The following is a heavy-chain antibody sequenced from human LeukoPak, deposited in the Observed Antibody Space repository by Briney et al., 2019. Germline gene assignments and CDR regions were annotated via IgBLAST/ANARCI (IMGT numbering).Heavy chain of an antibody. Sequence: PSETLSLTCTVSGGSISSSSYYWGWIRQPPGKGLEWIGSIYYSGSTYYNPSLKSRVTISVDTSKNQFSLKLSSVTAADTAVYYCAITQTRGIVVDWGQGTLVTVSS. J-gene: IGHJ4*02. CDR3: AITQTRGIVVD. V-gene: IGHV4-39*01. CDR1: GGSISSSSYY. CDR2: IYYSGST. D-gene: IGHD3-22*01.